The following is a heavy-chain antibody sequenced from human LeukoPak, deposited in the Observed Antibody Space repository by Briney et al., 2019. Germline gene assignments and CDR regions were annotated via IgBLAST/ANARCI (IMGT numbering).Heavy chain of an antibody. V-gene: IGHV4-4*07. Sequence: SSETLSLTCTVSGGSISGFYWSWIRQPAGKGLEWIGRIYPGGGTNYNPSLKSRVTMSTNTSKNQFSWKLRSVTVAATPVFYWGKEYGDLDYRGQGTLVTVSS. CDR1: GGSISGFY. CDR3: GKEYGDLDY. D-gene: IGHD2-21*01. CDR2: IYPGGGT. J-gene: IGHJ4*02.